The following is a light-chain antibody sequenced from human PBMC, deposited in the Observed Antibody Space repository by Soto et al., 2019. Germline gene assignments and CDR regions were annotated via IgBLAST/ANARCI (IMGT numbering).Light chain of an antibody. J-gene: IGLJ3*02. CDR1: SSSIGAGYD. Sequence: QSVLTQPPSVSGAPGQRVTISCTGTSSSIGAGYDVHWYQQLPGKAPTLLIYSNNDRPSGVPDRFSGSKSGTSASLAITGLQADDEADYYCHSYDSSLSAVVFGGGTQLTVL. CDR2: SNN. CDR3: HSYDSSLSAVV. V-gene: IGLV1-40*01.